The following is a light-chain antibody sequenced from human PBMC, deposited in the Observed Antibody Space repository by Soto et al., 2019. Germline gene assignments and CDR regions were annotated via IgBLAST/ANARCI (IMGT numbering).Light chain of an antibody. CDR2: HDD. Sequence: QSVLTQPPSVSAAPRQRVTISCSGGSSNIGINAVSWYQQLPGKAPKLLIYHDDLLPSGVSDRFSGSKSGTSASLAISGLQSEDEADYYCAAWDDSLNVRVFGGGTKLTVL. CDR3: AAWDDSLNVRV. J-gene: IGLJ3*02. V-gene: IGLV1-36*01. CDR1: SSNIGINA.